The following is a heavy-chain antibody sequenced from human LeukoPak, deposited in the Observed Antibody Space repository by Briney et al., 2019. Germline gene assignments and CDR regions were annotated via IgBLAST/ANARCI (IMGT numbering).Heavy chain of an antibody. CDR2: ISSSSTYE. V-gene: IGHV3-21*01. D-gene: IGHD3-22*01. CDR1: GFTVNSNY. J-gene: IGHJ4*02. CDR3: ARGSYDSSGYIDY. Sequence: PGGSLRLSCAASGFTVNSNYMSWVRQAPGKGPEWVSSISSSSTYEQYADSVKGRFTISRDNAKNSLYLQMNSLRAEDTAVYYCARGSYDSSGYIDYWGQGTLVTVSS.